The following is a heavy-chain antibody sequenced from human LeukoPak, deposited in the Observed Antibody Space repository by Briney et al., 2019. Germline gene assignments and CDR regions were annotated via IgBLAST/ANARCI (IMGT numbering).Heavy chain of an antibody. CDR1: GGSISSSSYF. J-gene: IGHJ4*02. CDR2: IYHSGST. CDR3: TTPPPRRRGSYDSSGYGYYFDY. Sequence: PSETLSLTCTVSGGSISSSSYFWGWIRQPPGKGLERIGSIYHSGSTYYNPSLKSRVTLSVDTSKNQFYLKLSSVTAADTAVYYCTTPPPRRRGSYDSSGYGYYFDYWGQGTLVTVSS. V-gene: IGHV4-39*01. D-gene: IGHD3-22*01.